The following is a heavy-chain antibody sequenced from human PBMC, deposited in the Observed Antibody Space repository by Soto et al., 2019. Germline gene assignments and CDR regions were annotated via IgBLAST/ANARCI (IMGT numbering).Heavy chain of an antibody. D-gene: IGHD3-3*01. CDR2: IYYSGST. V-gene: IGHV4-31*03. Sequence: LSLTCTVSGGSISSGGYYWSWIRQHPGKGLEWIGYIYYSGSTYYNPSLKSRVTISVDTSKNQSSLKLSSVTAADTAVYYCARNVDFWSGYYDYWGQGTLVTVSS. CDR1: GGSISSGGYY. CDR3: ARNVDFWSGYYDY. J-gene: IGHJ4*02.